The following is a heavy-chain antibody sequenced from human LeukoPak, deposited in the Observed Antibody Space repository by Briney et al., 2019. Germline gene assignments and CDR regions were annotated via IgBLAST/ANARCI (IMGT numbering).Heavy chain of an antibody. CDR3: ARELGSGGY. J-gene: IGHJ4*02. CDR1: GYTFTNYF. CDR2: IIPILGIA. D-gene: IGHD3-10*02. V-gene: IGHV1-69*04. Sequence: SVKVSCKSSGYTFTNYFIHWVRQSPGQGLEWMGRIIPILGIANYAQKFQGRVTITADKSTSTAYMELSSLRSEDTAVYYCARELGSGGYWGQGTLVTVSS.